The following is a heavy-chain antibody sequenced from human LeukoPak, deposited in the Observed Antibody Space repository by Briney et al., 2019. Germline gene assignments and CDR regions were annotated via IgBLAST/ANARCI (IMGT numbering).Heavy chain of an antibody. J-gene: IGHJ4*02. CDR1: GFTFSSYG. CDR3: AKDPTNTVYFDY. D-gene: IGHD5-24*01. V-gene: IGHV3-30*18. Sequence: GRSLRLSCAASGFTFSSYGMHWVRQAPGKGLEWVAVIPYDGSNKYYADSVKGRFTISRDNSKNTLYLQMNSLRAEDTAVYYCAKDPTNTVYFDYWGQGTLVTVSS. CDR2: IPYDGSNK.